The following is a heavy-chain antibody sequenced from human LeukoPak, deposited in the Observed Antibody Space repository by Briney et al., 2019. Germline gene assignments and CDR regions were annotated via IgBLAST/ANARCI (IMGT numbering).Heavy chain of an antibody. J-gene: IGHJ4*02. CDR1: GYTFINTY. V-gene: IGHV1-2*02. D-gene: IGHD1-26*01. CDR3: ARVVGSGATALDY. CDR2: INPNSGGT. Sequence: GASVKVSCEASGYTFINTYIHWVRQAPGQGLEWVGWINPNSGGTNYAQKFQGRFSLTRGTSVSSTSIELNSLRSDDTAVYYCARVVGSGATALDYWGQGTLVIVSS.